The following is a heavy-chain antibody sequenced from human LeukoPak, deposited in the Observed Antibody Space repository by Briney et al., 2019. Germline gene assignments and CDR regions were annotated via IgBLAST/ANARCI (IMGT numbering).Heavy chain of an antibody. CDR1: GADFNTHI. J-gene: IGHJ5*02. Sequence: SVKVSCKASGADFNTHIINWVRQAPGQGLEWMGRIIPMRNLANYAQKFQGRVTITADKSTSTAYMELSSLRSEDTAVYYCARSNSFLDPSGGFDPWGQGTLVTVSS. V-gene: IGHV1-69*02. D-gene: IGHD3-3*01. CDR2: IIPMRNLA. CDR3: ARSNSFLDPSGGFDP.